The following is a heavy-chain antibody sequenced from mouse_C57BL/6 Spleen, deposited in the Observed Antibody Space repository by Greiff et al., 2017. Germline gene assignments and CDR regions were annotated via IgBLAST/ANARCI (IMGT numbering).Heavy chain of an antibody. J-gene: IGHJ1*03. CDR3: ANKITTAWYFDV. CDR1: GYTFTSSW. CDR2: IDPSDSYT. Sequence: QVQLQQPGAELVMPGASVKLSCKASGYTFTSSWMHWVKQRPGQGLEWIGEIDPSDSYTNYNQKFKGKSTLTVYESSSTAYMQLSSLTSEDSAFYYFANKITTAWYFDVGGTGTTVTVSA. V-gene: IGHV1-69*01. D-gene: IGHD1-2*01.